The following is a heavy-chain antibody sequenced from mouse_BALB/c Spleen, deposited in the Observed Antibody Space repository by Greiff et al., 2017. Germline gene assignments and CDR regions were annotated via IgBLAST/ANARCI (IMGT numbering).Heavy chain of an antibody. D-gene: IGHD2-4*01. CDR3: AREEGYDYDGYYAMDY. Sequence: EVQVVESGGGLVKPGGSLKLSCAASGFTFSSYAMSWVRQTPEKRLEWVASISSGGSTYYPDSVKGRFTISRDNARNILYLQMSSLRSEDTAMYYCAREEGYDYDGYYAMDYWGQGTSVTVSS. CDR2: ISSGGST. V-gene: IGHV5-6-5*01. CDR1: GFTFSSYA. J-gene: IGHJ4*01.